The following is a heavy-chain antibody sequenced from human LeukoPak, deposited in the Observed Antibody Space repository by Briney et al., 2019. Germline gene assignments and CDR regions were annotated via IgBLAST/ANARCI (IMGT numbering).Heavy chain of an antibody. V-gene: IGHV4-59*01. Sequence: SETLSLTCTVSGGSISSYYWSWIRQPPGKGLEWFGYIYYSGCTNYNPSLKSRVTISVDTSKNRFSLKLSSVTAADTAVYYCARVGGGYYYWFDPWGQGTLVTVSS. CDR1: GGSISSYY. D-gene: IGHD3-22*01. CDR3: ARVGGGYYYWFDP. J-gene: IGHJ5*02. CDR2: IYYSGCT.